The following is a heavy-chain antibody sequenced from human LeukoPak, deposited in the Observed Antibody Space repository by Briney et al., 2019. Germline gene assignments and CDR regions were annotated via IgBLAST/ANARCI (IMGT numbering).Heavy chain of an antibody. Sequence: ASVKVCCTASGGTFSSYAISWVRQAPGQGLEWMGGIIPIFGTANYAQKFQGRVTITADKSTSTAYMELSSLRSEDTAVYYCARDESGSGSYFDYWGQGTLVTVSS. D-gene: IGHD3-10*01. CDR2: IIPIFGTA. CDR3: ARDESGSGSYFDY. J-gene: IGHJ4*02. CDR1: GGTFSSYA. V-gene: IGHV1-69*06.